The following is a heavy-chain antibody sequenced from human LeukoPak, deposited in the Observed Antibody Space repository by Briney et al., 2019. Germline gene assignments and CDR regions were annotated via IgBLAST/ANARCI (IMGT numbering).Heavy chain of an antibody. CDR2: IIPIFGTA. V-gene: IGHV1-69*01. CDR3: ARSKALRLDDIYY. CDR1: GGTFISYS. D-gene: IGHD3-9*01. Sequence: SVKVSCKASGGTFISYSISWVRQALGQGLEWMGGIIPIFGTANYAQKFQGRVTITADESTSTAYMELSSLRSEDTAVYYCARSKALRLDDIYYWGQGTLVTVSS. J-gene: IGHJ4*02.